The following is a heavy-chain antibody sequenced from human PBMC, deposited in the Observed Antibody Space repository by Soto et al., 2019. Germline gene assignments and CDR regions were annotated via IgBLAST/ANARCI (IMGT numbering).Heavy chain of an antibody. D-gene: IGHD1-1*01. CDR2: IGTAGDT. J-gene: IGHJ6*02. Sequence: GSLRLSCAASGFTFSSYDMHWVRQATGKGLEWVSAIGTAGDTYYPGSVKGRFTISRENAKNSLYLQMNSLRAGDTAVYYCARALDEYYYGMDVWGQGTTVTVSS. V-gene: IGHV3-13*04. CDR3: ARALDEYYYGMDV. CDR1: GFTFSSYD.